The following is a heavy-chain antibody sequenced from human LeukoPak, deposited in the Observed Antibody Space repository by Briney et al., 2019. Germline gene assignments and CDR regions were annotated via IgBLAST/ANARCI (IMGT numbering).Heavy chain of an antibody. CDR3: ARQLVVVVPAAMNAFDI. Sequence: ASETLSLTCAVSGGSISSSNWWSWVRQPPGKGLEWIGEIYHSGSTNYNPSLKSRVTISVDKSISTAYLQWSSLKASDTAMYYCARQLVVVVPAAMNAFDIWGQGTMVTVSS. CDR2: IYHSGST. CDR1: GGSISSSNW. J-gene: IGHJ3*02. V-gene: IGHV4-4*02. D-gene: IGHD2-2*01.